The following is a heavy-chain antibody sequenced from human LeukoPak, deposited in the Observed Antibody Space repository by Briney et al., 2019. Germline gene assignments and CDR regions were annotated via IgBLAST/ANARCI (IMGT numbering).Heavy chain of an antibody. V-gene: IGHV1-69*13. CDR3: ARNGFEATISLFDY. Sequence: SVKVSCKASGGTFSSYAISWVRQAPGQGLEWMGGIIPIFGTANYAQKFQGRVTITADESTSTAYMELSSLRSEDTAAYYCARNGFEATISLFDYWGQGTLVTVSS. J-gene: IGHJ4*02. D-gene: IGHD5-12*01. CDR2: IIPIFGTA. CDR1: GGTFSSYA.